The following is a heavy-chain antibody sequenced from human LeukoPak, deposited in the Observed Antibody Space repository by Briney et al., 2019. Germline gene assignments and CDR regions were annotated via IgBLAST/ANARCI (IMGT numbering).Heavy chain of an antibody. CDR1: GFTFSSHW. CDR3: ARDAKYYYGSGSYRSDYYYYGMDV. J-gene: IGHJ6*02. CDR2: INSDGSIT. D-gene: IGHD3-10*01. Sequence: GGSLRLSCAASGFTFSSHWMHWVRQAPGKGLVWVSRINSDGSITTYADSAQGRFTISRDNAKNTLYLQMNSLRAEDTAVYYCARDAKYYYGSGSYRSDYYYYGMDVWGQGTTVTVSS. V-gene: IGHV3-74*01.